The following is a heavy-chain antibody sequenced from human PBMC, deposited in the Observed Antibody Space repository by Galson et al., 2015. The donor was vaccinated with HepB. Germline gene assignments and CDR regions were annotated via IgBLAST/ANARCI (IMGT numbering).Heavy chain of an antibody. D-gene: IGHD3-22*01. Sequence: SLRLSCAASGFTFSSYAMHWVRQAPGKGLEWVAVISYDGSNKYYADSVKGRFTISRDNSKNTLYLQMNSLRAEDTAVYYCARDPIYPYDSSGYSFDYWGQGTLVTVSS. CDR3: ARDPIYPYDSSGYSFDY. J-gene: IGHJ4*02. CDR2: ISYDGSNK. CDR1: GFTFSSYA. V-gene: IGHV3-30*04.